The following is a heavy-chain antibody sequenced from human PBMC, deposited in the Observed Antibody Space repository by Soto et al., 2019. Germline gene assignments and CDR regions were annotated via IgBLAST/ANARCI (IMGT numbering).Heavy chain of an antibody. Sequence: QVQLMQSGAELKKPGASMKVSCKASGYTFTTYGLSWVRQAPGQGLEWIGWISGYNGDTNYARHLQGRVTMTADTSTRTAYMELRSLRSDDTAVYFCARDLVYCRSTTCYDDVFDIWGKGTMVTVSS. V-gene: IGHV1-18*01. CDR2: ISGYNGDT. D-gene: IGHD2-2*01. J-gene: IGHJ3*02. CDR3: ARDLVYCRSTTCYDDVFDI. CDR1: GYTFTTYG.